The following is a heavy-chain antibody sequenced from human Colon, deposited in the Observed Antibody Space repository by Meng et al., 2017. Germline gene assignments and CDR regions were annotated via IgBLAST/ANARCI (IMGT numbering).Heavy chain of an antibody. CDR3: ASYHSGGYKN. CDR2: IWDDGNTK. D-gene: IGHD3-22*01. Sequence: QAQVVGVGGGVAHRGRSLGLSCVASGFTFSSYGMHWVRQAPGKGLEWVAVIWDDGNTKDYADSVKGRFTISRDNSKNTLYLQMNSLRAEDTAVYYCASYHSGGYKNWGQGTLVTVSS. V-gene: IGHV3-33*01. J-gene: IGHJ4*02. CDR1: GFTFSSYG.